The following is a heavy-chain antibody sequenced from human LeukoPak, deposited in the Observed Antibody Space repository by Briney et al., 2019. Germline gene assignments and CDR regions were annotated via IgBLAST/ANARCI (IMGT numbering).Heavy chain of an antibody. D-gene: IGHD3-10*01. V-gene: IGHV3-72*01. CDR1: GFTFSDHY. CDR2: SRNKGNSYTT. CDR3: ARDSGH. J-gene: IGHJ1*01. Sequence: GGSLRLSCAASGFTFSDHYMDWIRQAPGKGLQWVGRSRNKGNSYTTEYAASVKGRFTISRDDSKKSMYLQMNSLKTEDTAVYYCARDSGHWGQGTLVTVSS.